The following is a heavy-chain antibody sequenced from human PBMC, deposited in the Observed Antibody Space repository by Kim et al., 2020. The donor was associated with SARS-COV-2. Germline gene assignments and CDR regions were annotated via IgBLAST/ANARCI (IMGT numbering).Heavy chain of an antibody. CDR3: ARDPGGGGSGGDNAGY. J-gene: IGHJ4*02. CDR2: IWYDGSNK. D-gene: IGHD3-16*01. Sequence: GGSLRLSCAASGFTFSSYGMHWVRQAPGKGLEWVAVIWYDGSNKYYADSVKGRFTISRDNSKNTLYLQMNSLRAEDTAVYYCARDPGGGGSGGDNAGYWGQGTLVTVSS. V-gene: IGHV3-33*01. CDR1: GFTFSSYG.